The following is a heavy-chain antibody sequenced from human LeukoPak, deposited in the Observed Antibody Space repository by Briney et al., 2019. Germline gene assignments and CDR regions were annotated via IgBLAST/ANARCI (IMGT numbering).Heavy chain of an antibody. CDR3: ACLAYYMDV. CDR2: INHSGST. CDR1: GGSFSGYY. Sequence: PSETLSLTCAVYGGSFSGYYWSWIRQPPGKGLEWIGEINHSGSTNYNPSLKSRVTISVDTSKNQFSLRLTSVTAADTAVYYCACLAYYMDVWGKGTTVTVSS. J-gene: IGHJ6*03. V-gene: IGHV4-34*01.